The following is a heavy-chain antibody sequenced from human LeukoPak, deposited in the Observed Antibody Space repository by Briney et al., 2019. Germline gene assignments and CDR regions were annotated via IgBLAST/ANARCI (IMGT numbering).Heavy chain of an antibody. Sequence: SETLSLTCTVSGGSISSSSYYWGWIRQPPGKGLEWIGSIYYSGSTYYNPSLKSRVTISVDTSKNQFSLKLSSVTAADTAVYYCARHRSIAAAASPWGQGTLVTVSS. V-gene: IGHV4-39*01. CDR3: ARHRSIAAAASP. J-gene: IGHJ5*02. CDR1: GGSISSSSYY. CDR2: IYYSGST. D-gene: IGHD6-13*01.